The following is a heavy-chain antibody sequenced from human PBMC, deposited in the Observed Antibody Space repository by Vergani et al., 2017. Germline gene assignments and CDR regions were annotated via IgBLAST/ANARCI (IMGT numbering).Heavy chain of an antibody. Sequence: EVQLLESGGGLVKPGGSLRLSCAASGCTFSNACMSWVRQAPAKGLGWGCSINSKTDGGTTYYAAHVKGRFTISSDDSKNTLYLKMNSMTTEDTAVYYGNTAIQSITRIVLNYAFDIWGQGTMVTVSS. V-gene: IGHV3-15*01. CDR3: NTAIQSITRIVLNYAFDI. CDR1: GCTFSNAC. D-gene: IGHD3-22*01. J-gene: IGHJ3*02. CDR2: INSKTDGGTT.